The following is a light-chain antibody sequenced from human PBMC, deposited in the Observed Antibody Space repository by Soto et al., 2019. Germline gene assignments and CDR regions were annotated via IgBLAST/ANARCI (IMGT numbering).Light chain of an antibody. V-gene: IGKV3-20*01. CDR2: GAS. J-gene: IGKJ1*01. CDR1: QSVSSNY. Sequence: EVVLTQSPATLSVSPGERATLSCRASQSVSSNYLAWYQQKPGQAPRLLIYGASNGATGIPDRFSGSASGTDFTLTISRLEPEDFAVYYCQQYGTSPWTFGQGTKVEIK. CDR3: QQYGTSPWT.